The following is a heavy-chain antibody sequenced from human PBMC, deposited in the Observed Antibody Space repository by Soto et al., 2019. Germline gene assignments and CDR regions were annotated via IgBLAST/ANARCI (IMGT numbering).Heavy chain of an antibody. D-gene: IGHD5-18*01. CDR3: ARAMDAAMASKHNWFDP. V-gene: IGHV3-30-3*01. CDR1: GFTFRSYH. CDR2: ISYDENNK. J-gene: IGHJ5*02. Sequence: HPGGSLRLSCAASGFTFRSYHMHWVRQAPGKGLEWVASISYDENNKYYTDSVKGRFTISRDNSKNTLYLQMNSLRDEDTAVYYCARAMDAAMASKHNWFDPWGQGTLVTVSS.